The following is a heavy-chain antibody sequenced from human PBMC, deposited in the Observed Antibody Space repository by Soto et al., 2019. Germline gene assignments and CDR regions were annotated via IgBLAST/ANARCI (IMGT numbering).Heavy chain of an antibody. CDR1: GYTFTSYA. Sequence: QVQLVQSGAEVKKPGASVKVSCKASGYTFTSYAMHWVRQAPGQRLEWMGWINAGNGNTKYSQKFQGRVTITRDTSASTAYMELSSQRSEDTAVYYCARFMQAAGMGFDPWGQGTLVTVSS. CDR2: INAGNGNT. D-gene: IGHD6-13*01. CDR3: ARFMQAAGMGFDP. V-gene: IGHV1-3*01. J-gene: IGHJ5*02.